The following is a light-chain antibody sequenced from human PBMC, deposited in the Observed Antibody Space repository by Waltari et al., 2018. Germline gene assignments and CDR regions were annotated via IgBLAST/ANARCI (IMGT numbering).Light chain of an antibody. CDR1: SSNIGAGYD. CDR2: GNS. CDR3: QSYDSSLSGSV. V-gene: IGLV1-40*01. J-gene: IGLJ2*01. Sequence: QSVLTPPPSVSGAPGQRVTISCTGSSSNIGAGYDVHWYQQLPGTAPKLLIYGNSNRPSGVPDRFSGSKSVTSASLAITGLQAEDEADYYCQSYDSSLSGSVFGGGTKLTVL.